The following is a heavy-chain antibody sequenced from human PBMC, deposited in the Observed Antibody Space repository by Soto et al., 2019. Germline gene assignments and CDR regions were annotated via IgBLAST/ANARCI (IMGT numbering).Heavy chain of an antibody. CDR1: GFTFSSYS. V-gene: IGHV3-21*01. J-gene: IGHJ4*02. CDR3: ARDLLPHDSSGPIDLYC. D-gene: IGHD3-22*01. Sequence: PGGSLRLSCAASGFTFSSYSMNWVRQAPGKGLEWVSSISSSSSYIYYADSVKGRFTISRDNAKNSLYLQMNSLRAEDTAVYYCARDLLPHDSSGPIDLYCWGQGTLVTVSS. CDR2: ISSSSSYI.